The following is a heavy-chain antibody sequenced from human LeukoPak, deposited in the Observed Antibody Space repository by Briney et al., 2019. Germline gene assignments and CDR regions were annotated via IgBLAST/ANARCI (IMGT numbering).Heavy chain of an antibody. CDR1: GFPFNDYV. CDR2: TSADERIK. J-gene: IGHJ4*02. Sequence: PGRSLRLSCTVSGFPFNDYVIHWVRQAPGKGLEWVAVTSADERIKIYNDSVRGRFTISRDNSKNTQYLQMNSLRVEDTAVYYCARDPVLGAPDYLDYWGRGTLVSGSS. D-gene: IGHD1-26*01. CDR3: ARDPVLGAPDYLDY. V-gene: IGHV3-30*03.